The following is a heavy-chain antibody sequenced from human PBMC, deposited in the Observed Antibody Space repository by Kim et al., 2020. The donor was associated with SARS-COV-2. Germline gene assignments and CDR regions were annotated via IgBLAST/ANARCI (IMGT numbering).Heavy chain of an antibody. V-gene: IGHV1-2*02. CDR3: ARDMRQWLGKGVFDY. Sequence: ASVKVSCKASGYTFTGYYMHWVRQAPGQGLEWMGWINPNSGGTNYAQKFQGRVTMTSDTSISTAYMELRRQRSDDTAVYYCARDMRQWLGKGVFDYWGQGTLVTVSS. CDR2: INPNSGGT. J-gene: IGHJ4*02. D-gene: IGHD6-19*01. CDR1: GYTFTGYY.